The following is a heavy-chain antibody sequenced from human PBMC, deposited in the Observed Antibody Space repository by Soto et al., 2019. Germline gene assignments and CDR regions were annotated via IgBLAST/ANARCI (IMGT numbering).Heavy chain of an antibody. V-gene: IGHV1-3*01. Sequence: AASVKVSCKASGYTFTSYAMHWVRQAPGQRLEWMGWINAGNGNTKYSQKFQGRVTITRDTSASTAYMELSSLRSEDAAVYYCARFEYYYGSGSYYNWFDPWGQGTLVTVSS. CDR3: ARFEYYYGSGSYYNWFDP. J-gene: IGHJ5*02. CDR2: INAGNGNT. CDR1: GYTFTSYA. D-gene: IGHD3-10*01.